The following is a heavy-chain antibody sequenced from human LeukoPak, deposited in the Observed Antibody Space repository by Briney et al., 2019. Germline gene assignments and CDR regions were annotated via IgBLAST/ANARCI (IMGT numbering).Heavy chain of an antibody. CDR1: GFTVSSNY. D-gene: IGHD3-3*01. CDR3: ARSRDFWSGYYAFDY. J-gene: IGHJ4*02. Sequence: PGGSLRLSCAASGFTVSSNYMSWVRQAPGKGLEWVSVIYSGGSTYYADSVKGRFTISRDNSKNTLYHQMNSLRAEDTAVYYCARSRDFWSGYYAFDYWGQGTLVTVSS. CDR2: IYSGGST. V-gene: IGHV3-66*02.